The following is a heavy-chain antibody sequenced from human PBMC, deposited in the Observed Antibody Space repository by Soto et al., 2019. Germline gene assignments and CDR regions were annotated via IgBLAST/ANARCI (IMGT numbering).Heavy chain of an antibody. CDR2: ISGSGGST. CDR3: AKRWGYGYHYYYYYMDV. V-gene: IGHV3-23*01. Sequence: GGSLRLSCAASGFTFSSYAMSWVRQAPGKGLEWVSAISGSGGSTYYADSVKGRFTISRDNSKNTLYLQMNSLRAEDTAVYYCAKRWGYGYHYYYYYMDVWGKGTTVTVSS. CDR1: GFTFSSYA. J-gene: IGHJ6*03. D-gene: IGHD5-12*01.